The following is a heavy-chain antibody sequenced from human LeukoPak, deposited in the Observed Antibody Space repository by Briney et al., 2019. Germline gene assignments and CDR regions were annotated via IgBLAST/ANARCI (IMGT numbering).Heavy chain of an antibody. CDR2: IIPIFGTA. Sequence: VASVKVSCKASGSTFSSYAISWVRQAPGQGLEWMGGIIPIFGTANYAQKFQGRVTITTDESTSTASMELSSLRSEDTAVYYCASAIVVVTAIPGWFDPWGQGTLVTVSS. CDR1: GSTFSSYA. V-gene: IGHV1-69*05. CDR3: ASAIVVVTAIPGWFDP. D-gene: IGHD2-21*02. J-gene: IGHJ5*02.